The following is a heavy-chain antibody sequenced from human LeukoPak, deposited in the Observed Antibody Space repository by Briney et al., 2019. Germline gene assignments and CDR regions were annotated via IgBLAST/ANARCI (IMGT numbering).Heavy chain of an antibody. J-gene: IGHJ4*02. V-gene: IGHV3-23*01. CDR1: GFTFSSYA. CDR2: ISGSGGST. D-gene: IGHD3-22*01. Sequence: GGSLRLSCAASGFTFSSYAKSWVRQAPGKGLEWVSAISGSGGSTYYADSVKGRFTISRDNSKNTLYLQMNSLRAEDTAVYYCAKAGQYYYDSSGYRRRSYYFDYWGQGTLVTVSS. CDR3: AKAGQYYYDSSGYRRRSYYFDY.